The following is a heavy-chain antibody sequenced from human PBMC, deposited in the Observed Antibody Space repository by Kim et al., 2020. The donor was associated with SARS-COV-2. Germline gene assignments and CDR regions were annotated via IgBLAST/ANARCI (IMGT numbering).Heavy chain of an antibody. CDR1: GFTFSSYG. CDR3: AKDTNRPPKDIVVVPAAPDY. CDR2: ISYDGSNK. D-gene: IGHD2-2*01. V-gene: IGHV3-30*18. J-gene: IGHJ4*02. Sequence: GGSLRLSCAASGFTFSSYGMHWVRQAPGKGLEWVAVISYDGSNKYYADSVKGRFTISRDNSKNTLYLQMNSLRAEDTAVYYCAKDTNRPPKDIVVVPAAPDYGGQGTLVTVSS.